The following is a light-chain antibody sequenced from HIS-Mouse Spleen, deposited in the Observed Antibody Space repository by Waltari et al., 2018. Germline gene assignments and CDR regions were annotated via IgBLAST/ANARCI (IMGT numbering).Light chain of an antibody. V-gene: IGKV1-9*01. CDR3: QQLNSYPPT. Sequence: DIQLTQSPSFLSASVGDRVTITCRASQCISSYLPWYQQKPGKDPKLLIYAASTLQSGVPSRFSGSGSGTEFTLTISSLQPEDFATYYCQQLNSYPPTFGQGTKVEIK. J-gene: IGKJ1*01. CDR2: AAS. CDR1: QCISSY.